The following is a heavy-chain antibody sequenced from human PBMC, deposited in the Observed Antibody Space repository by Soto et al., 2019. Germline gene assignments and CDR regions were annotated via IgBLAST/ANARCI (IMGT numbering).Heavy chain of an antibody. CDR2: IKQDGSEK. CDR3: ARFGSYYDILTGYSRPDAFDI. V-gene: IGHV3-7*05. D-gene: IGHD3-9*01. J-gene: IGHJ3*02. Sequence: GGSLRLSCAASGFTCSSYWMSWVRQAPGKGLEWVANIKQDGSEKYYVDSVKGRFTISRDNAKNSLYLQMNSLRAEDTAVYYCARFGSYYDILTGYSRPDAFDIWGQGTMVTVSS. CDR1: GFTCSSYW.